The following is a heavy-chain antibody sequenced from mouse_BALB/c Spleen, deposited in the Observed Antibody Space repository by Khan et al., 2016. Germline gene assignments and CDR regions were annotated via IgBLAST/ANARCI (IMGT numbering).Heavy chain of an antibody. CDR3: AREDYGNYGDYFDY. D-gene: IGHD2-1*01. Sequence: EVELVESGGGLVKPGGSLKLSCAASGFTFSSYAMSWVRQTPEKRLEWVASISSGGSTYYPDSAKGRFTISRDNARNILNLQMSSLRSEDTAMYYCAREDYGNYGDYFDYWGQGTTLTVSS. CDR2: ISSGGST. J-gene: IGHJ2*01. CDR1: GFTFSSYA. V-gene: IGHV5-6-5*01.